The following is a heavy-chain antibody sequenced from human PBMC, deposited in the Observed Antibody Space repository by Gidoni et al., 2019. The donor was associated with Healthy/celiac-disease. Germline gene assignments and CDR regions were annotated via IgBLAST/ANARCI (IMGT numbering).Heavy chain of an antibody. CDR3: ARDIVATIKPFSFDY. CDR1: VFTFSSYS. J-gene: IGHJ4*02. D-gene: IGHD5-12*01. Sequence: EVQLVESGGGLVKPGGSLRLSCAASVFTFSSYSMNWVRQAPGKGLEWVSSISSSSSYIYYAESVKGRFTISRDNAKNSLYLQMNSLRAEDTAVYYCARDIVATIKPFSFDYWGQGTLVTVSS. CDR2: ISSSSSYI. V-gene: IGHV3-21*01.